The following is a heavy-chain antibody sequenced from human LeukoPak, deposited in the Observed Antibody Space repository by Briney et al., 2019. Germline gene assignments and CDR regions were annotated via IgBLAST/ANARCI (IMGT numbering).Heavy chain of an antibody. D-gene: IGHD6-13*01. J-gene: IGHJ5*02. V-gene: IGHV3-23*01. CDR2: ISGSGGST. CDR1: GFTFSSYA. CDR3: AKNWVASSWFNWFVP. Sequence: PGGSLRLSCAASGFTFSSYAMSWVRQAPGKGLEWVSAISGSGGSTYYADSVKGRFTISRDNAKNTLYLQMNSLRAEDTAVYYCAKNWVASSWFNWFVPWGQGTLVTVSS.